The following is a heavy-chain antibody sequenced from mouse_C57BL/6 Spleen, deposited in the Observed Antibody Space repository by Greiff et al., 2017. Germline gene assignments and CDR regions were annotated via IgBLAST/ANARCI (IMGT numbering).Heavy chain of an antibody. CDR2: ISSGGDYI. D-gene: IGHD2-2*01. CDR1: GFTFSSYA. V-gene: IGHV5-9-1*02. CDR3: TCIYYGYDGFAY. J-gene: IGHJ3*01. Sequence: EVQGVESGEGLVKPGGSLKLSCAASGFTFSSYAMSWVRQTPEKRLEWVAYISSGGDYIYYADTVNGRFTISRDNARNTLYLQMSSLQAEDTSMYYGTCIYYGYDGFAYWGQGTLVTVSA.